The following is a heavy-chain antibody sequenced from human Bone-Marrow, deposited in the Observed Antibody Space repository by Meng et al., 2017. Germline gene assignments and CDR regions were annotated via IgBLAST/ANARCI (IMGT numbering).Heavy chain of an antibody. CDR1: GFTFSSYW. CDR3: AKDLRFNPYNWNDVENPIYGMDV. D-gene: IGHD1-20*01. J-gene: IGHJ6*02. V-gene: IGHV3-23*01. Sequence: GGSLRLSCAASGFTFSSYWMSWVRQAPGKGLEWVSAISGSGGSTYYADSVKGRFTISRDNSKNTLYLQMNSLRAEDTAVYYCAKDLRFNPYNWNDVENPIYGMDVWGQGTTVTVSS. CDR2: ISGSGGST.